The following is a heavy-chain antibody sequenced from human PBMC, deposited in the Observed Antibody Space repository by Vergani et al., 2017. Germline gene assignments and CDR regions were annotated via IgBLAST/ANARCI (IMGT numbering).Heavy chain of an antibody. V-gene: IGHV3-11*01. CDR3: AREDTYYYDSSGYWGY. CDR1: GFTFSDYY. J-gene: IGHJ4*02. D-gene: IGHD3-22*01. CDR2: ISSSGSTI. Sequence: QVQLVESGGGLVKPGGSLRLSCAASGFTFSDYYMSWIRQAPGKGLEWVSYISSSGSTIYYADSVKGRFNISRDNAKNSMYLQMNSLRADDTAVYYCAREDTYYYDSSGYWGYWGQGTLVTVSS.